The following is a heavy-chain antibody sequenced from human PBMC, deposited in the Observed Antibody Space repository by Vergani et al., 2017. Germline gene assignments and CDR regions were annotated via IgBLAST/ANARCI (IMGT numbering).Heavy chain of an antibody. V-gene: IGHV1-69*01. CDR2: ITPIFGTA. Sequence: QVQLVQSGAEVKKPGSSVKVSCKASGGTFSSYAISWVRQAPGQGLEWMGGITPIFGTANYAQKFQGRVTITADESTSTAYMELSSLRSEDTAVYYCARERRSGSTSPWGFDPWGQGSLVTVSS. CDR1: GGTFSSYA. J-gene: IGHJ5*02. CDR3: ARERRSGSTSPWGFDP. D-gene: IGHD2-2*01.